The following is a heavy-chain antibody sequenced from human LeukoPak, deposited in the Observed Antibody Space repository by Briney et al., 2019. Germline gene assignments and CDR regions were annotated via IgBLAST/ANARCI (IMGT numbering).Heavy chain of an antibody. V-gene: IGHV4-30-4*01. Sequence: PSQTLSLTCTVSGGSISSGDYYWSWIRQPPGKGLEWIGYIYYSGSTYYNPSLKSRVTISVDTSKNQFSLKLSSVTAADTAVYYCARGCSGGSCYSEPLDPWGQGTLVTVCS. CDR1: GGSISSGDYY. CDR3: ARGCSGGSCYSEPLDP. J-gene: IGHJ5*02. CDR2: IYYSGST. D-gene: IGHD2-15*01.